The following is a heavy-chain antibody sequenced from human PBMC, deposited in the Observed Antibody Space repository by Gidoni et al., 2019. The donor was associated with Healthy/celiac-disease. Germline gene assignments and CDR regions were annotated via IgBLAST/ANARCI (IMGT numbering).Heavy chain of an antibody. CDR1: GGSISSSSYY. V-gene: IGHV4-39*01. Sequence: QLQLQASDPGLVKPSETLSLTCTVPGGSISSSSYYWGWIRQPPGKGLEWIGSIYYSGSTYYNPSLKSRVTISVDTSKNQFSLKMSSVTAADTAVYYCARLGRVAAGNYYGMDVWGQGTTVTVSS. D-gene: IGHD6-25*01. CDR3: ARLGRVAAGNYYGMDV. CDR2: IYYSGST. J-gene: IGHJ6*02.